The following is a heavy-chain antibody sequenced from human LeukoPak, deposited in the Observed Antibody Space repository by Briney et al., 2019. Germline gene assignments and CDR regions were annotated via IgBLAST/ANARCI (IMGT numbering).Heavy chain of an antibody. CDR3: ARITMIRGVSIDAFDI. V-gene: IGHV3-11*04. CDR2: ISSSGSTI. Sequence: PGGSLRLSCAASGFTFSDYYMSWIRQAPGKGLEWVSYISSSGSTIYYADSVKGRFTISRDNAKNSLSLQMNSLRAEDTAVYYCARITMIRGVSIDAFDIWGQGTMVTVSS. J-gene: IGHJ3*02. D-gene: IGHD3-10*01. CDR1: GFTFSDYY.